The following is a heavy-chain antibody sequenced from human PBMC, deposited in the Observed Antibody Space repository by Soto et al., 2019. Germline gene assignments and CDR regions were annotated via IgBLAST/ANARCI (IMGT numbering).Heavy chain of an antibody. CDR2: ISYDGNND. CDR1: GFTFSNYA. J-gene: IGHJ4*02. Sequence: QVQLVESGGGVVQPERSLRLSCAASGFTFSNYAMHWVRQAPGKGLEWVAVISYDGNNDYYVDSVKGRFTISRDNSKNTLYLQMSSLRAEDTAVYYCTRENSNWNFDYWGQGTLVTASS. CDR3: TRENSNWNFDY. D-gene: IGHD4-4*01. V-gene: IGHV3-30-3*01.